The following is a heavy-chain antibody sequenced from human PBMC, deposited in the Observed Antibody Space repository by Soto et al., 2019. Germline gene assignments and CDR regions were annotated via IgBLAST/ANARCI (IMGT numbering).Heavy chain of an antibody. CDR3: ARESVTTDWFDP. CDR1: GGSISSYY. D-gene: IGHD4-17*01. Sequence: PSETLSLTCTASGGSISSYYWSWIRQPPGKGLEWIGYIYYSGSTNYNPSLKSRVTISVDTSKNQFSLKLSSVTAADTAVYYCARESVTTDWFDPWGQGTLVTVS. J-gene: IGHJ5*02. V-gene: IGHV4-59*01. CDR2: IYYSGST.